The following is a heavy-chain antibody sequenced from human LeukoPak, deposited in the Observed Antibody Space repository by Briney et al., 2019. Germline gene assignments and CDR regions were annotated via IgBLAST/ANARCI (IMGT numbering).Heavy chain of an antibody. CDR3: ARQRQGYCSSTSCYDADYYYYYYMDV. CDR1: GGSISSSSYY. J-gene: IGHJ6*03. D-gene: IGHD2-2*01. V-gene: IGHV4-39*01. Sequence: SETLSLTCTVSGGSISSSSYYWGWIRQPPGKGLEWIGSIYYSGSTYYNPSLKSRVTISVDTAKNQFSLELSSLTAADTAVYYCARQRQGYCSSTSCYDADYYYYYYMDVWGKGTTVTVSS. CDR2: IYYSGST.